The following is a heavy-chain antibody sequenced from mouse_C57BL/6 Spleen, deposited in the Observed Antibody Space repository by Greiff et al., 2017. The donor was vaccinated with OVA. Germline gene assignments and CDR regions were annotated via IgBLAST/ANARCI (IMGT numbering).Heavy chain of an antibody. CDR1: GYTFTSYW. J-gene: IGHJ2*01. Sequence: QVQLQQPGAELVRPGSSVKLSCKASGYTFTSYWMDWVKQRPGQGLEWIGNIYPSDSETLYNQKFKDKATLTVDKSSSTAYMQLSSLTSEDSAVYYCARTPYVYYFDYWGQGTTLTVSS. D-gene: IGHD2-14*01. CDR2: IYPSDSET. V-gene: IGHV1-61*01. CDR3: ARTPYVYYFDY.